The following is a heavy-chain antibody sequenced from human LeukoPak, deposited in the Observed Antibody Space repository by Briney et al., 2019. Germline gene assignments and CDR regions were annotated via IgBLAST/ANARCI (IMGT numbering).Heavy chain of an antibody. J-gene: IGHJ4*02. CDR3: AREDYGSGSYDPDY. D-gene: IGHD3-10*01. CDR1: GFTFSSYW. Sequence: GGSLRLSCAASGFTFSSYWMSWVRQAPGKGLEWVANIKQDGSEKYYADSVKGRFTISRDNAKNSLYLQMNSLRAEDTAVYYCAREDYGSGSYDPDYWGQGTLVTVSS. CDR2: IKQDGSEK. V-gene: IGHV3-7*01.